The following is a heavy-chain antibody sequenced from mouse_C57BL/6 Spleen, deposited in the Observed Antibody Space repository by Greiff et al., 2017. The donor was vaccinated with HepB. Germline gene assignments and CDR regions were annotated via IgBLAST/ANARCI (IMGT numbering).Heavy chain of an antibody. J-gene: IGHJ1*03. Sequence: QVQLQQPGAELVRPGSSVKLSCKASGYTFTSYWMHWVKQRPIQGLEWIGNIDPSDSETHYNQKFKDKATLTVDKSSSTAYMQLSSLTAEDSAVYYCARASIIPGYFDVWGTGTTVTVSS. CDR3: ARASIIPGYFDV. CDR1: GYTFTSYW. V-gene: IGHV1-52*01. D-gene: IGHD6-1*01. CDR2: IDPSDSET.